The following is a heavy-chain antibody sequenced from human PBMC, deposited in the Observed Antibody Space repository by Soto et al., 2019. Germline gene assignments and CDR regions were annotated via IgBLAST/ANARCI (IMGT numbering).Heavy chain of an antibody. Sequence: GASVKVSCKVSGYTLTELSMHWVRQAPGRGLEWMGGFDPEDGETIYAQKFQGRVTMTEDTSTSTAYMELRSLRSEDTAVYYCARGPGYSGYDFYYYYGMDVWGQGTTVTVSS. CDR1: GYTLTELS. V-gene: IGHV1-24*01. J-gene: IGHJ6*02. CDR3: ARGPGYSGYDFYYYYGMDV. D-gene: IGHD5-12*01. CDR2: FDPEDGET.